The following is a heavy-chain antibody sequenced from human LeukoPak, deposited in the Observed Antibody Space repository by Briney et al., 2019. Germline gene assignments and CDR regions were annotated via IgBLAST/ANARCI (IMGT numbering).Heavy chain of an antibody. Sequence: GGSLRHSCAASGFTFDDYAMHWVRQAPGKGLEWVSGISWNSGSIGYADSVKGRFTISRDNAKNSLYLQMNSLRAEDTALYYCAKDITMVRGVIISAFDIWGQGTMVTVSS. J-gene: IGHJ3*02. CDR3: AKDITMVRGVIISAFDI. D-gene: IGHD3-10*01. V-gene: IGHV3-9*01. CDR2: ISWNSGSI. CDR1: GFTFDDYA.